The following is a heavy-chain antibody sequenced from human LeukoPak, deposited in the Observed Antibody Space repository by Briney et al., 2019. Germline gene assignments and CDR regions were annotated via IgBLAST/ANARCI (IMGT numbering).Heavy chain of an antibody. CDR2: IKQDGSEK. CDR1: GFTFSSYW. CDR3: ARVSSSSWHNDAFDI. J-gene: IGHJ3*02. D-gene: IGHD6-13*01. V-gene: IGHV3-7*01. Sequence: GGSLRLSCAASGFTFSSYWMSWVRQAPGKGLEWVANIKQDGSEKYYVDSVKGRFTISRDNAKNSLYLQMNSLRAEDTAVYYCARVSSSSWHNDAFDIWGQGTMVTVSS.